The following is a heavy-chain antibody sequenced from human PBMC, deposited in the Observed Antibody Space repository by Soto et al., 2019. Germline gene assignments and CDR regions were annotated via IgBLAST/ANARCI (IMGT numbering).Heavy chain of an antibody. CDR1: GFTFSGNV. CDR3: AKNGCGGDCYSSVAGNWFDP. J-gene: IGHJ5*02. V-gene: IGHV3-23*01. CDR2: ISGSGGST. D-gene: IGHD2-21*02. Sequence: GGSLRLSCVASGFTFSGNVMSWVRQAPGKGLEWISIISGSGGSTYYADSVKGRFTISRDNSNNTPYLQMHSLTAADTAVYYCAKNGCGGDCYSSVAGNWFDPWGQGTLVTVSS.